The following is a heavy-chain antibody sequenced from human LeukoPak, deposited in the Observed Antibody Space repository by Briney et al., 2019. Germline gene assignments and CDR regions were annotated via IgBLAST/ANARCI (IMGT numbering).Heavy chain of an antibody. Sequence: GGSLRLSCAASGFTFRTYWMHWVRQAPGKGLVWVSRINTDGRSTSYADSVKGRFTVSRDNSKDTLYLQMNSLRADDTAVFYCARDQYDTWSRRGNFDSWGQGTLVIVSS. CDR2: INTDGRST. CDR3: ARDQYDTWSRRGNFDS. CDR1: GFTFRTYW. D-gene: IGHD3-3*01. J-gene: IGHJ4*02. V-gene: IGHV3-74*01.